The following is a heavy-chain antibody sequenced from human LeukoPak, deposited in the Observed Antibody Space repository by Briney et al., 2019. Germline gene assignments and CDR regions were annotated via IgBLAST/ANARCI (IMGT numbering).Heavy chain of an antibody. CDR3: ARRLMVYAVDY. CDR1: GFTFSNAW. D-gene: IGHD2-8*01. Sequence: GSLRLSCAASGFTFSNAWMSWVRQAPGKGLEWIGEINHSGSTNYNPSLKSRVTISVDTSKNQFSLKLSSVTAADTAVYYCARRLMVYAVDYWGQGTLVTVSS. CDR2: INHSGST. V-gene: IGHV4-34*01. J-gene: IGHJ4*02.